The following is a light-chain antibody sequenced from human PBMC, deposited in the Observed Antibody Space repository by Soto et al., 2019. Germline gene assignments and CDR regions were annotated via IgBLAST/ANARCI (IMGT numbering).Light chain of an antibody. CDR1: SGHSSYA. CDR2: LDSDGSH. J-gene: IGLJ2*01. Sequence: QLVLTQSPSASASLGASVKLTCTLSSGHSSYAIGWPQQQPEKGPRYLMKLDSDGSHTKGDAIPDRFSGSSSGAERYLTISSLQSEDEADYYCQTWGTGIHVVFGGGTKLTVL. V-gene: IGLV4-69*01. CDR3: QTWGTGIHVV.